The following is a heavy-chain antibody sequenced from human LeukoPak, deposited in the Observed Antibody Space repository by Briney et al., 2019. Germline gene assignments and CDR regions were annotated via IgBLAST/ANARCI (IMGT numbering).Heavy chain of an antibody. D-gene: IGHD3-3*01. J-gene: IGHJ6*02. CDR3: ARHIPVVWSSGYYYGMDV. CDR1: GGSISNYY. Sequence: PSETLSLTCTVSGGSISNYYWSSIRQPPGKGLEWVGYISYSGSTNYNPSLRSRVAISEDTSRNQFSLRLNSVTAADTAVYYCARHIPVVWSSGYYYGMDVRGQGTTVTVS. V-gene: IGHV4-59*08. CDR2: ISYSGST.